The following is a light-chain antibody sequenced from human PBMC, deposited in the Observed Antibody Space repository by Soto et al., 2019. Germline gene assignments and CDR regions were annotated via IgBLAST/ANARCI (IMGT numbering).Light chain of an antibody. CDR1: QGISNY. CDR3: QKYDSSPRT. Sequence: DIQMTQSPSSLSASVGDRVTITCRASQGISNYLAWYQQKPGEAPKLLVYGASTLQSGVPSRFSGRGSGTYFTLTIGSLQPEDVATYYCQKYDSSPRTFGPGTKVAL. V-gene: IGKV1-27*01. J-gene: IGKJ3*01. CDR2: GAS.